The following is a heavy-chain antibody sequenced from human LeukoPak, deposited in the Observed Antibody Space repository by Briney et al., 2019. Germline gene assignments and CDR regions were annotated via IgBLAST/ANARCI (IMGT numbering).Heavy chain of an antibody. CDR3: ARDPGSSLSGSGWLNWFEP. D-gene: IGHD6-19*01. Sequence: GASVKVSCKASGGTFSSYAISWVRQAPGQGLEWMGGIIPIFGTANYAQKFQGRVTITADESTSTAYMELSSLRSEDTAVYYCARDPGSSLSGSGWLNWFEPWDQGTLLTVSS. J-gene: IGHJ5*02. V-gene: IGHV1-69*13. CDR1: GGTFSSYA. CDR2: IIPIFGTA.